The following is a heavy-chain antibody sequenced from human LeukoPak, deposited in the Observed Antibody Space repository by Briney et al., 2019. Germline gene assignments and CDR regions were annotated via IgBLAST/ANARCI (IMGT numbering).Heavy chain of an antibody. Sequence: YWGWIRQPPGKGLEWIGSIYYSGSTYYNPSLKSRVTISVNRAKNQFTLKLSSVTAADTAVYYCAGGDLGQQLAKYYFDYWGQGTLVTVSS. D-gene: IGHD6-13*01. CDR2: IYYSGST. V-gene: IGHV4-39*06. CDR3: AGGDLGQQLAKYYFDY. J-gene: IGHJ4*02. CDR1: Y.